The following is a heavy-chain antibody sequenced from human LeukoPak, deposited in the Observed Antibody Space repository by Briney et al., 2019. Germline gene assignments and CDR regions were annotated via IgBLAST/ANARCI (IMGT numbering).Heavy chain of an antibody. D-gene: IGHD6-13*01. V-gene: IGHV3-21*01. CDR3: ARGIGSSTWPLAL. CDR1: GFTFSTSY. CDR2: ISSSSSYI. Sequence: GGSLRLSCAASGFTFSTSYMNWVRQAPGKGLEWVSSISSSSSYIYYADSLKGRFTISRDNARNSLYLQLNSLRAEDTAVYYCARGIGSSTWPLALWGQGTLVTVSS. J-gene: IGHJ4*02.